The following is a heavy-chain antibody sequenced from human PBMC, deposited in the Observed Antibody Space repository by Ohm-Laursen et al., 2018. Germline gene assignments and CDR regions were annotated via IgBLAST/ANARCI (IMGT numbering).Heavy chain of an antibody. CDR1: GFTFSSFG. V-gene: IGHV3-33*01. D-gene: IGHD5-18*01. CDR2: VWYDGSNK. CDR3: ARAGYNYGPAGY. J-gene: IGHJ4*02. Sequence: SLRLSCTASGFTFSSFGMHWVRQAPGKGLEWVAVVWYDGSNKYYADSVKGRVTISRDNSKNTLYLEMNSLRAEDTAVYYRARAGYNYGPAGYWGQGTLVTVSS.